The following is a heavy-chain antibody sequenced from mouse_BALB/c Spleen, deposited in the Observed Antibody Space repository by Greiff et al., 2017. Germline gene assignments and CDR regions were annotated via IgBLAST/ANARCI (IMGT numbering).Heavy chain of an antibody. D-gene: IGHD3-2*02. V-gene: IGHV1-80*01. Sequence: VQLQQSGAELVRPGSSVKLSCKASGYAFSSYWMNWVKQRPGQGLEWIGQIYPGDGDTNYNGKFKGKATLTADKSSSTAYMQLSSLTSEDSAVYFCAREALTWFAYWGQGTLVTVSA. CDR1: GYAFSSYW. CDR2: IYPGDGDT. CDR3: AREALTWFAY. J-gene: IGHJ3*01.